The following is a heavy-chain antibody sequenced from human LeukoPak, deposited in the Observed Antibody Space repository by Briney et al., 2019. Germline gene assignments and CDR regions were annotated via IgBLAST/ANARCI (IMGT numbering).Heavy chain of an antibody. D-gene: IGHD5-12*01. Sequence: ASVKVSCKASGYTFTGYYMHWVRQAPGQGLEWMGWINPNSGGTNYAQKFQGRVTMTRDTSISTAYMELSRLRSDDTAVYYCARVPWGLVATIEIYFDYWGQGTLVTVSS. CDR2: INPNSGGT. J-gene: IGHJ4*02. V-gene: IGHV1-2*02. CDR3: ARVPWGLVATIEIYFDY. CDR1: GYTFTGYY.